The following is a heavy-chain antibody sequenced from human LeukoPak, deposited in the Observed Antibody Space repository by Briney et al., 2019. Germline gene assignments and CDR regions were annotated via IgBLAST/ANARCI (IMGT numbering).Heavy chain of an antibody. V-gene: IGHV4-39*01. CDR3: ASRCSSTSCYFDY. CDR2: IYYSGST. CDR1: GGSISSSSYY. J-gene: IGHJ4*02. Sequence: SETLSLTCTVSGGSISSSSYYWGWIRQPPGKGLEWIGSIYYSGSTYYNPSLQSRVTISVDTSKNQFSLKLSSVTAADTAVYYCASRCSSTSCYFDYWGQGTLVTVSS. D-gene: IGHD2-2*01.